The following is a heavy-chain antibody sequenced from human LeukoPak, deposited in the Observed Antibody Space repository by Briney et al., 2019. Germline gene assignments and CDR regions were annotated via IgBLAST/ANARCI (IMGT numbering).Heavy chain of an antibody. CDR1: GGSISSHY. V-gene: IGHV4-59*11. CDR2: IYYSGST. J-gene: IGHJ6*03. Sequence: SETLSLTCTVSGGSISSHYWSWIRQPPGKGLEWIGYIYYSGSTNYNPSLKSRVTISVDTSKTQFSLKLSSVTAADTAVYYCARGPYYYYYYMDVWGKGTTVTVSS. CDR3: ARGPYYYYYYMDV.